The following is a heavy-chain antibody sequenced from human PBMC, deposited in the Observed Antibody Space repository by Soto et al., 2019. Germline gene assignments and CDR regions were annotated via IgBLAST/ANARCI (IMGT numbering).Heavy chain of an antibody. V-gene: IGHV3-30-3*01. D-gene: IGHD3-22*01. CDR1: GFTFSSYA. Sequence: QVQLVESGGGVVQPGRSLGLSCAASGFTFSSYAMHWVRQAPGKGLEWVAVISYDGSNKYYADSVKGRFTISRDNPKNTLYLQMNSLRAEDTAVYYCARDYYYDSSGFDYWGQGTLVTVSS. J-gene: IGHJ4*02. CDR3: ARDYYYDSSGFDY. CDR2: ISYDGSNK.